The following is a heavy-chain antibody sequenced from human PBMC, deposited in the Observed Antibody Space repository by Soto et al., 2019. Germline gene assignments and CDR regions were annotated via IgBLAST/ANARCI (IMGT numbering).Heavy chain of an antibody. V-gene: IGHV4-30-2*01. CDR3: ARGDIIRGAPIAS. CDR2: IYHSGST. D-gene: IGHD3-10*01. CDR1: GDSISGSFS. Sequence: QVQLQESASGLVKPSQALSLTCVVSGDSISGSFSWHWVRRPPGEGLEWLGYIYHSGSTHYSPSLRGRITMSVDTSKDMFSLKLTDVTAADTAVYDCARGDIIRGAPIASWGQGTRVSVSS. J-gene: IGHJ4*02.